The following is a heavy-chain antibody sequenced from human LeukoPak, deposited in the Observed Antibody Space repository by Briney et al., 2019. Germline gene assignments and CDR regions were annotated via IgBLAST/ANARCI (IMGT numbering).Heavy chain of an antibody. J-gene: IGHJ4*02. Sequence: ASVKASCKASGYTFTSYAMHCVRHAPGQRLGWIGWIKAGTGNTKYSQKFQGRVTITKDTSASTAYMELSSLRSEDTAVYYCARDSANRLYCSSTSCHYYFDYWGQGTLVTVSS. D-gene: IGHD2-2*01. CDR2: IKAGTGNT. CDR1: GYTFTSYA. V-gene: IGHV1-3*01. CDR3: ARDSANRLYCSSTSCHYYFDY.